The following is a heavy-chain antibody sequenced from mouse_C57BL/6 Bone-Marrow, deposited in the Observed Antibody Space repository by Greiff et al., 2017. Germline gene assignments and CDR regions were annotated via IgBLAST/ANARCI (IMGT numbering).Heavy chain of an antibody. J-gene: IGHJ3*01. CDR2: IDPSDRET. CDR3: ARGLGRGRFAY. D-gene: IGHD4-1*01. CDR1: GYTFTSYW. V-gene: IGHV1-52*01. Sequence: QVQLQQPGAELVRPGSSVKLSCKASGYTFTSYWMHWVKQRPIQGLEWIGNIDPSDRETHYNQKFKDKATLTVDKSSSTAYMQLSSLTSEDSAVYYCARGLGRGRFAYWGQGTLVTVSA.